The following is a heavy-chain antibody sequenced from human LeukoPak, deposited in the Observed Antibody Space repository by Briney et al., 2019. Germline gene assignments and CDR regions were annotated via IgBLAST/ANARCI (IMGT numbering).Heavy chain of an antibody. CDR2: ISYDGSNK. CDR3: AKDSTTTGISY. J-gene: IGHJ4*02. D-gene: IGHD1-1*01. V-gene: IGHV3-30*18. Sequence: GGSLRLSSAASGFPFSSYGMHWVRQAPGKGLEWVAVISYDGSNKYYADSVKGRFTISRDNSKNTLYLQMNSLRAEDTAVYYCAKDSTTTGISYWGQGTLVTVSS. CDR1: GFPFSSYG.